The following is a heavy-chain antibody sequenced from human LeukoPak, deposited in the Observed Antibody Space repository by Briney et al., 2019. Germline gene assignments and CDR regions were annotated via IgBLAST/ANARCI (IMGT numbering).Heavy chain of an antibody. J-gene: IGHJ4*02. CDR2: INHSGST. V-gene: IGHV4-39*07. D-gene: IGHD4-17*01. Sequence: SETLSLTCTVSGGSISSSSYYWRWIRQPPGKGLEWIGEINHSGSTNYNPSLKSRVTISVDTSKNQFSLKLSSVTAADTAVYYCARGIDYGDLFDYWGQGTLVTVSS. CDR3: ARGIDYGDLFDY. CDR1: GGSISSSSYY.